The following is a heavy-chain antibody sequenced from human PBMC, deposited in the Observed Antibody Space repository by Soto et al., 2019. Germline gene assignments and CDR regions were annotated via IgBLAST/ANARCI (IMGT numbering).Heavy chain of an antibody. CDR2: ISGSGGST. CDR1: GFTFSSYA. V-gene: IGHV3-23*01. D-gene: IGHD3-22*01. Sequence: PGGSLRLSCAASGFTFSSYAMSWVRQAPGKGLEWVSAISGSGGSTYYADSVKGRFTISRDNSKNTLYLQMNSLRAEDTAVYYCAKGRPKSSVITMIVVVIPNYTDYWGQGXLVTGSS. CDR3: AKGRPKSSVITMIVVVIPNYTDY. J-gene: IGHJ4*02.